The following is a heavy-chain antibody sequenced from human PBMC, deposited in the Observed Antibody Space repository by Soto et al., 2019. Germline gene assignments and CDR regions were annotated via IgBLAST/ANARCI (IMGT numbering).Heavy chain of an antibody. D-gene: IGHD1-26*01. CDR2: VRDKANGYTT. Sequence: EVQLVESGGGLVEPGGSLRLSCAASGFIFSDNYMDRVRQAPGKGLEWIGRVRDKANGYTTEYAASVRGRFTVSRDDSKNSLDLQMNSLQIEDTAMYYCVRNLASGGTYYIDYWGQWTLVTVSS. J-gene: IGHJ4*02. CDR3: VRNLASGGTYYIDY. V-gene: IGHV3-72*01. CDR1: GFIFSDNY.